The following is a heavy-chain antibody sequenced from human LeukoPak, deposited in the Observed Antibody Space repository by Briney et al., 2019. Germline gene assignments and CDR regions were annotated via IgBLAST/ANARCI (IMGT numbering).Heavy chain of an antibody. J-gene: IGHJ4*02. CDR2: IKEDGSVK. V-gene: IGHV3-7*03. D-gene: IGHD4-11*01. CDR3: ARERYGNYN. CDR1: GFTFSSFW. Sequence: GGSLRLSCTTSGFTFSSFWMIWVRQAPGKGLEWVANIKEDGSVKNYVDSVKGRFTISRDNAKNSLFLQMNSLRAEDTAVYYCARERYGNYNWGQGTLVTVSS.